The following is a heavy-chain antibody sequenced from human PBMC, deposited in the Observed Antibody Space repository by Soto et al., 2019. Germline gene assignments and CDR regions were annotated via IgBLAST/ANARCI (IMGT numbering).Heavy chain of an antibody. V-gene: IGHV4-59*08. CDR2: IYYSGST. D-gene: IGHD3-9*01. CDR1: GGSISIYY. CDR3: ARSISKGIPGLAHDY. J-gene: IGHJ4*02. Sequence: SETLSLTCTVSGGSISIYYWSWIRQPPGKGLEWIGYIYYSGSTNYNPSLKSRVTISVDTSKNQFSLKLSSVTAADTAMYYCARSISKGIPGLAHDYWGQGTLVTVSS.